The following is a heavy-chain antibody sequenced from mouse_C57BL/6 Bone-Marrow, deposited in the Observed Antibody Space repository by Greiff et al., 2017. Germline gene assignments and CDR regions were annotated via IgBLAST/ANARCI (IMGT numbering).Heavy chain of an antibody. CDR3: ARPGDGYIRYYAMDY. D-gene: IGHD2-3*01. Sequence: VQLQQSGPELVKPGASVKISCKASGYTFTDYYINWVKQRPGQGLEWIGWIFPGSGSTYYNEKFKGKATLTVDKSSSTAYMLLSSLTSEDPAVYFCARPGDGYIRYYAMDYWGQGTSVTVSS. CDR2: IFPGSGST. CDR1: GYTFTDYY. J-gene: IGHJ4*01. V-gene: IGHV1-75*01.